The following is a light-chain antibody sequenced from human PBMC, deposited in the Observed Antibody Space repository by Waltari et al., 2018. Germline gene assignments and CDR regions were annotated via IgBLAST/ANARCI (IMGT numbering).Light chain of an antibody. CDR3: QLRSKWLRT. Sequence: EIVLTQSPATLSLSPGERATLSCRASQSVRTYLAWYQQKPGQAPRLLIYDAATRAPAIPARFSGSGSGTDFTLTISSLEPEEFAVYYCQLRSKWLRTFGQGTKVEV. V-gene: IGKV3-11*01. CDR1: QSVRTY. CDR2: DAA. J-gene: IGKJ1*01.